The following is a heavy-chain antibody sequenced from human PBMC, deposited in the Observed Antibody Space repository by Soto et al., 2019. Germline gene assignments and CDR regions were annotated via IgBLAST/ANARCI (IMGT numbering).Heavy chain of an antibody. CDR1: GYTFTSYA. Sequence: QVQLVQSGAEVKKPGASVKVSCKASGYTFTSYAMHWVRQAPGQSLEWMGWINAGNGNTKYSQKFQGRVTITRDTPARTSYMELGSLRFEDTAVYFCATAIADDAVDIWGRGTMVTV. D-gene: IGHD2-2*01. V-gene: IGHV1-3*01. J-gene: IGHJ3*02. CDR2: INAGNGNT. CDR3: ATAIADDAVDI.